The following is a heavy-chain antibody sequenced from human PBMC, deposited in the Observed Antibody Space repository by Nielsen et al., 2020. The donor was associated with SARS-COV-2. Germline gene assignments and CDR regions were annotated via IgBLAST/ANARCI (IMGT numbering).Heavy chain of an antibody. CDR3: AKEGVF. D-gene: IGHD6-13*01. CDR1: GFTFSSYA. CDR2: IYSGGSST. V-gene: IGHV3-23*03. Sequence: GESLKISCAASGFTFSSYAMSWIRQAPGKGLEWVSVIYSGGSSTYCADSVKGRFTISRDNSKNTLYLQMNSLRAEDTAVYYCAKEGVFRGQGTLVTVSS. J-gene: IGHJ4*02.